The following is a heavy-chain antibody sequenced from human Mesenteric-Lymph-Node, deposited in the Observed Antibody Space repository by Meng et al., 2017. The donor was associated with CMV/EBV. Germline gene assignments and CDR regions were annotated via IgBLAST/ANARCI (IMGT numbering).Heavy chain of an antibody. CDR1: GFTFSSYS. J-gene: IGHJ4*02. Sequence: GGSLRLSCAASGFTFSSYSMSWVRQAPGQGLEWVSAISGNGGNTYYADSVKGRFTISRDNSKNTVYLQMNSLRAEDTAIYYCAKDQILEWLSLFDSWGQGTLVTVSS. V-gene: IGHV3-23*01. CDR2: ISGNGGNT. D-gene: IGHD3-3*01. CDR3: AKDQILEWLSLFDS.